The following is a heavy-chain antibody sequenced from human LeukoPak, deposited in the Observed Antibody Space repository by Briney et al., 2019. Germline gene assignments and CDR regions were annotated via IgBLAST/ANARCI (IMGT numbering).Heavy chain of an antibody. CDR3: VKVRGRARVGYFDY. CDR2: INTDGGVT. V-gene: IGHV3-74*01. CDR1: GFTFSSFW. D-gene: IGHD1-26*01. Sequence: GWSLRLSRAASGFTFSSFWIHWVRQAPGEGLVWVSRINTDGGVTDYAESVKGRFSISRDNAKNTLYLQMNSLRVEDTAIYYCVKVRGRARVGYFDYWGQGTLVTVSS. J-gene: IGHJ4*02.